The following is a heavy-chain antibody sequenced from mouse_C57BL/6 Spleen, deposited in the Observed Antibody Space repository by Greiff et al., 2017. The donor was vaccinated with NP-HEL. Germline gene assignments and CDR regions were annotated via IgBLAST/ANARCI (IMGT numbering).Heavy chain of an antibody. CDR3: ARQDGYYYDYDYYFDY. D-gene: IGHD2-4*01. V-gene: IGHV5-9*01. Sequence: EVQLVESGGGLVKPGGSLKLSCAASGFTFSSYTMSWVRQTPEKRLEWVATISGGGGNTYYPDSVKGRFTISRDNAKNTLYLQMSSLRSEDTALYYCARQDGYYYDYDYYFDYWGQGTTLTVSS. CDR1: GFTFSSYT. CDR2: ISGGGGNT. J-gene: IGHJ2*01.